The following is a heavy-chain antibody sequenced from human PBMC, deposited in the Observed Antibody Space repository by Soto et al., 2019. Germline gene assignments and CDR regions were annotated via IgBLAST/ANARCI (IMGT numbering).Heavy chain of an antibody. CDR1: GYTFTSYG. D-gene: IGHD3-3*01. Sequence: QVQLVQSGAEVKKPGASVKVSCKASGYTFTSYGISWVRQAPGQGLEWMGWISAYNGNTNYAQKLQGRVTMTTDTSTSTAYMELRSLRSDDTAVYYCARVGTYYDFWSGYLTPNTWFDPWGQGTLVTVSS. CDR2: ISAYNGNT. V-gene: IGHV1-18*01. J-gene: IGHJ5*02. CDR3: ARVGTYYDFWSGYLTPNTWFDP.